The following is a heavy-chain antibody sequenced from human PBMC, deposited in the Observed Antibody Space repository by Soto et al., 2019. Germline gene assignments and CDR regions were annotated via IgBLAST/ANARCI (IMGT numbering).Heavy chain of an antibody. D-gene: IGHD3-3*01. CDR1: GGTFSSYA. CDR2: IIPIFGTA. J-gene: IGHJ5*02. V-gene: IGHV1-69*13. Sequence: SVKVSCKASGGTFSSYAISWVRQAPGQGLEWMGGIIPIFGTANYAQKFQGRVTITADESTSTAYMELSSLRSEDTAVYYCAKPVKIYDFWPDWYDPWGQGTLVTVSS. CDR3: AKPVKIYDFWPDWYDP.